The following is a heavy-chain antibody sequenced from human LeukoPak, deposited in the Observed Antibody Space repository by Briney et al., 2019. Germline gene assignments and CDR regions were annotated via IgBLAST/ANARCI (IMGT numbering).Heavy chain of an antibody. CDR2: IYYSGST. Sequence: SETLSLTCAVYGGSFSGYYWSWIRQPPGKGLEWIGYIYYSGSTNYNPSLKSRVTISVDTSKNQFSLKLSSVTAADTAVYYCARDPFGDYWGQGTLVTVSS. V-gene: IGHV4-59*01. CDR3: ARDPFGDY. D-gene: IGHD3-10*01. CDR1: GGSFSGYY. J-gene: IGHJ4*02.